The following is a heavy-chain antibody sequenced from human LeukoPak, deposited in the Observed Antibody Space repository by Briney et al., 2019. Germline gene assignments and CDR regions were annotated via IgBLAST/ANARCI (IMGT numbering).Heavy chain of an antibody. CDR3: ARHLKRKGYGDYGPCFDY. V-gene: IGHV4-31*03. D-gene: IGHD4-17*01. CDR2: IYYSGTT. CDR1: GGSISSGGYY. Sequence: PSETLSLTCTVSGGSISSGGYYWSWVRQHPGKGLEWIGYIYYSGTTYYNPSLKSRVTISLDTSKNQFSLKLSSVTAADTAVYYCARHLKRKGYGDYGPCFDYWGQGTLVTVSS. J-gene: IGHJ4*02.